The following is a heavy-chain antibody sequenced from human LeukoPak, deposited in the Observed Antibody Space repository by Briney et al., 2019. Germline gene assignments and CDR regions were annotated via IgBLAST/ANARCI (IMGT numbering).Heavy chain of an antibody. J-gene: IGHJ4*02. CDR3: ARGPAYYDSSGTFDY. V-gene: IGHV4-59*01. CDR2: IYYSGST. CDR1: GGSISSYY. Sequence: KPSETLSLTCTVSGGSISSYYWSRIRQPPGKGLEWIGYIYYSGSTNYNPSLKSRVTISVDTSKNQFSLKLSSVTAADTAVYYCARGPAYYDSSGTFDYWGQGTLVTVSS. D-gene: IGHD3-22*01.